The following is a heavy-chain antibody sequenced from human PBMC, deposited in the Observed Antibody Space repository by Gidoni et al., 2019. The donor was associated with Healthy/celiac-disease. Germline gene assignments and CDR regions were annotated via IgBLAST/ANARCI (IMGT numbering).Heavy chain of an antibody. J-gene: IGHJ4*02. V-gene: IGHV3-23*01. CDR3: AKALEWIEYYCDY. Sequence: EVQLLESGGGLVQPGGSLRLSCAASGFTFSSYAMSWVRQAPGKGLEWVSAISGSGGSTYDADSVKGRFTITRDNTKNTLYLQMNSLRAEDTAVYYGAKALEWIEYYCDYWGQGTLGTVSS. CDR2: ISGSGGST. D-gene: IGHD2-2*03. CDR1: GFTFSSYA.